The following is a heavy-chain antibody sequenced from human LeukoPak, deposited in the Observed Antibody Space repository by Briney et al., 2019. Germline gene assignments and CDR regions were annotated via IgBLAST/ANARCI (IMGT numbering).Heavy chain of an antibody. Sequence: GGSLRLSCAASGFTFSSYGMHWVRQAPGKGLEWVAVISYDGSNKYYADSVKGRFTISRDNSKNTLYLQMNSLRAEDTAVYYCARDSITIFGVVNYWGQGTLVTVSS. CDR2: ISYDGSNK. CDR1: GFTFSSYG. V-gene: IGHV3-30*03. CDR3: ARDSITIFGVVNY. D-gene: IGHD3-3*01. J-gene: IGHJ4*02.